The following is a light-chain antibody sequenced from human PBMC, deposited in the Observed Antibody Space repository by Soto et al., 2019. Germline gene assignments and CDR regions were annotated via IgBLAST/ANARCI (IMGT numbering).Light chain of an antibody. V-gene: IGKV1-9*01. Sequence: QLTQSPSSLSASMGDRVTSTCRASQGIINYLAWYQQKPGKAPKVLIYGAPTLQGGLPSRFIGSGSGTDFTLTVSCLQPEDLATEYCQQFFTYPPTVGPGTKVDIK. CDR3: QQFFTYPPT. J-gene: IGKJ3*01. CDR2: GAP. CDR1: QGIINY.